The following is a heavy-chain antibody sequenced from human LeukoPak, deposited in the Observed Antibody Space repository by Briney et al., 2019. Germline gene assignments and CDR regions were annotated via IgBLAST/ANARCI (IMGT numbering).Heavy chain of an antibody. CDR1: GYTFTGYY. D-gene: IGHD2-15*01. CDR3: VIATSPYCSGGSCYKRSWFDP. J-gene: IGHJ5*02. Sequence: ASVKVSCKASGYTFTGYYMHWVRQAPGQGLEWMGWISPNSGGTNYAQKFQGRVTMTRNTSISTAYMELSSLRSEDTAVYYCVIATSPYCSGGSCYKRSWFDPWGQGTLVTVSS. CDR2: ISPNSGGT. V-gene: IGHV1-2*02.